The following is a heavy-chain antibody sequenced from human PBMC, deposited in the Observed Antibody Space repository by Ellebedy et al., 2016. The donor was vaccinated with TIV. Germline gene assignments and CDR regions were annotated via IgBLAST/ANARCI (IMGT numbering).Heavy chain of an antibody. CDR3: ARHADNAWFALDY. Sequence: MPSETLSLTCTVSGNSVNHYFWSWVRQPPGKALEWIAYMSTGGTISYNPSLNSRVSISIDTSKNQFSLRLRSVSAADTAIYYCARHADNAWFALDYWGQGTLVSVSP. CDR2: MSTGGTI. D-gene: IGHD3-10*01. J-gene: IGHJ4*02. CDR1: GNSVNHYF. V-gene: IGHV4-59*08.